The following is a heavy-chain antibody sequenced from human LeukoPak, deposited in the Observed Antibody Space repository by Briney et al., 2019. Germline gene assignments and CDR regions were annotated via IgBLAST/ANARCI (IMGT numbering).Heavy chain of an antibody. CDR3: ASGGDTLTGYYSVVFDY. CDR1: GFTFSSYE. Sequence: GSLRLSCAASGFTFSSYEMNWVRQAPGKGLEWVSYISSSGSTIYYADSVKGRFTISRDNAKNSLYLQMNSLRAEDTAVYYCASGGDTLTGYYSVVFDYWGQGTLVTVSS. V-gene: IGHV3-48*03. CDR2: ISSSGSTI. D-gene: IGHD3-9*01. J-gene: IGHJ4*02.